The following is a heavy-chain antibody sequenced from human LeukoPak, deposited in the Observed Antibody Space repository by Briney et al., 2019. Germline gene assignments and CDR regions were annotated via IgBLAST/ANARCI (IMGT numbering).Heavy chain of an antibody. V-gene: IGHV3-48*03. Sequence: PGGSLRLSCAASGFTFSSYEMNWVRQAPGKGLEWVSYISSSGSTIYYADSVKGRFTISRDNAKNSLYLQMNSLRAEDTAVYYCARVGGYYYYYMDVWGKGTTVTVSS. J-gene: IGHJ6*03. D-gene: IGHD3-16*01. CDR2: ISSSGSTI. CDR1: GFTFSSYE. CDR3: ARVGGYYYYYMDV.